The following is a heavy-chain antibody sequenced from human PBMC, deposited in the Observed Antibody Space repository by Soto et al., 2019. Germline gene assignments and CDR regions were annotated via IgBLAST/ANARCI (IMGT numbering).Heavy chain of an antibody. J-gene: IGHJ5*02. CDR2: INPNSGGT. CDR1: GYTFTGYY. V-gene: IGHV1-2*04. Sequence: QVQLVQSGAEVKKPGASVKVSCKASGYTFTGYYMHWVRQAPGQGLEWMGWINPNSGGTNYAQKFQGWVTMTRDTSISKAYMELSRLRSDDTAVYYCAREWTGIDWLLPRNWFDPWGQGTLVTVSS. CDR3: AREWTGIDWLLPRNWFDP. D-gene: IGHD3-9*01.